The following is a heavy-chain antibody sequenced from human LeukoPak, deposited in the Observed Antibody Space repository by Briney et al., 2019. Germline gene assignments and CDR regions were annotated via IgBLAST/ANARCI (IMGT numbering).Heavy chain of an antibody. D-gene: IGHD4-17*01. CDR2: IYPGDSDT. CDR3: ARLHNYGDYGDWFDP. V-gene: IGHV5-51*01. J-gene: IGHJ5*02. CDR1: GYSFTSYW. Sequence: PGESLKISCKGSGYSFTSYWIGWVRPMPGEGLEWMGIIYPGDSDTRYSPSFQGQVTISADKSISTAYLQWSSLKASDTAMYYCARLHNYGDYGDWFDPWGQGTLVTVSS.